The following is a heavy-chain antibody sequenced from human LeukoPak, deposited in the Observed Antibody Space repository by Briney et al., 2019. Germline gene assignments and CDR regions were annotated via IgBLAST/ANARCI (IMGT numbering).Heavy chain of an antibody. Sequence: PGGSLRLSCAASGFAFNTYAMTWVRQAPEKGLQWVSTISTSGRATYYADSVEGRFTISRDNSKNTLYLQMNSLRADDTAVYYCAKDNSPYSNSWLQFFQHWGQGTLVTVSS. CDR3: AKDNSPYSNSWLQFFQH. D-gene: IGHD6-13*01. CDR2: ISTSGRAT. CDR1: GFAFNTYA. J-gene: IGHJ1*01. V-gene: IGHV3-23*01.